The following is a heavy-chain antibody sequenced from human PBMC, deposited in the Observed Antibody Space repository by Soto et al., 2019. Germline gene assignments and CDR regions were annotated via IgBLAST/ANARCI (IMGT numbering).Heavy chain of an antibody. CDR2: INPSGGST. J-gene: IGHJ4*02. CDR1: GYTFTIYY. CDR3: ARSRDRFDY. V-gene: IGHV1-46*01. Sequence: SVKVSFKASGYTFTIYYMHWVRQAPGQGLEWMGIINPSGGSTSYAQMFQGRVTMTRDTSTSTVYMELSSLRSEDTAIYYCARSRDRFDYWGQGTPVTVSS.